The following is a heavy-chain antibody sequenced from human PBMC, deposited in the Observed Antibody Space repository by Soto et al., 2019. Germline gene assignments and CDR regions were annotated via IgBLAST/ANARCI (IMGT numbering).Heavy chain of an antibody. D-gene: IGHD1-1*01. CDR3: ARLAPRDGDPKTVRAFDI. Sequence: QVQLQESGPGLVKPSETLSLTCTVSGGSITSFFWSWVRQPPGKGLEWIAYISSSGSTKYNPSLKSRVTISLDTSKNQFSLRSSSVTAADTAVYFCARLAPRDGDPKTVRAFDIWGQGTIITVSS. CDR1: GGSITSFF. V-gene: IGHV4-4*08. J-gene: IGHJ3*02. CDR2: ISSSGST.